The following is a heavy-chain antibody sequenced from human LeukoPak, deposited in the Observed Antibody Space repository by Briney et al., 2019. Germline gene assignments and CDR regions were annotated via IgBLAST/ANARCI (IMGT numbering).Heavy chain of an antibody. V-gene: IGHV4-59*01. CDR2: IYYSGSV. CDR1: GGSISRYH. Sequence: SETLSLTCTVSGGSISRYHWSWIRQPPGKGLEWIGYIYYSGSVTYSPSLKSRVTISVDTSKNHFSLNLTSVTAADTAVYYCARETGATVFDYWGQGILVTVSS. J-gene: IGHJ4*02. D-gene: IGHD1-26*01. CDR3: ARETGATVFDY.